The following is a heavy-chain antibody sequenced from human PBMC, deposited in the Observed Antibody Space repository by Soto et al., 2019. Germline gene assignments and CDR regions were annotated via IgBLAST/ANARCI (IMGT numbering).Heavy chain of an antibody. J-gene: IGHJ4*02. CDR1: GFTFTSSA. CDR2: IVVGSGNT. D-gene: IGHD1-26*01. CDR3: AALPWDRLYYFDY. Sequence: SVKVSCKASGFTFTSSAVQWVRQARGQRLEWIGWIVVGSGNTNYAQKFQERVTITRDMSTSTAYMELSSLRSEDTAVYYCAALPWDRLYYFDYWGQGTLVTVSS. V-gene: IGHV1-58*01.